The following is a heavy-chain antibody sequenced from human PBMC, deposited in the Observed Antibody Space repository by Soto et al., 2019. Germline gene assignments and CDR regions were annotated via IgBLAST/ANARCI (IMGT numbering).Heavy chain of an antibody. CDR3: ARESRSELGTVEY. CDR1: GASISNYY. Sequence: QVRLQESGPGLVKPSETLSLTCTVSGASISNYYWSWIRQPAGKGLECLGRIYASGTTTYNPSLRSRVTMSVDTSKNQFSLNLNSVTAADTAVYYCARESRSELGTVEYWVQRTLVTVSS. CDR2: IYASGTT. J-gene: IGHJ4*02. V-gene: IGHV4-4*07. D-gene: IGHD1-1*01.